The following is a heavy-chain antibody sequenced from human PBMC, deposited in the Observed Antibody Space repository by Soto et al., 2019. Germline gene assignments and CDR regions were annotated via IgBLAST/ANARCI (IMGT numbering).Heavy chain of an antibody. D-gene: IGHD3-10*01. CDR3: ARVRITMVRGVIGAFDI. V-gene: IGHV3-33*01. J-gene: IGHJ3*02. CDR1: GFTFSSYG. CDR2: IWYDGRNK. Sequence: QVQLVESGGGVVQPGRSLRLSCAASGFTFSSYGMHWVRQAPGKGLEWVAVIWYDGRNKYYADPVKGGFTISRDNSKNTLYRQMNSLRVEDTAVYYCARVRITMVRGVIGAFDIWGQGTMVTVSS.